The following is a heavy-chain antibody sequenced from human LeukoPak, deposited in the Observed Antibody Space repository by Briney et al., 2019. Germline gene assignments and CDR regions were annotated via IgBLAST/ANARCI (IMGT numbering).Heavy chain of an antibody. CDR2: ISGSGGST. CDR1: GFTFSSYA. V-gene: IGHV3-23*01. CDR3: AKGDCSGGSCYSGFDY. D-gene: IGHD2-15*01. J-gene: IGHJ4*02. Sequence: GGSLRLSCAASGFTFSSYAMSWVRQAPGKGLEWVSAISGSGGSTYYADSVKGRFTISRDNSKNTLYLQMNSLRAEDTAVYYCAKGDCSGGSCYSGFDYWGQGTLVTVSS.